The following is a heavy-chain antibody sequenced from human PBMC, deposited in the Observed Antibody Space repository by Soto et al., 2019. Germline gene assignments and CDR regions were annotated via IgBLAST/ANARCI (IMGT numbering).Heavy chain of an antibody. CDR2: IYWDDDK. D-gene: IGHD6-13*01. CDR1: GFSLSTSGVG. Sequence: QITLKESGPTLVKPTQTLTLTCTFSGFSLSTSGVGVGWIRQPPGKALEWLALIYWDDDKRYSPSLKSRLTITKDTSKNQVVLTMTNMDPVDTATYYCAHSIAAAGGAAESFQHWGQGTLVTVSS. V-gene: IGHV2-5*02. CDR3: AHSIAAAGGAAESFQH. J-gene: IGHJ1*01.